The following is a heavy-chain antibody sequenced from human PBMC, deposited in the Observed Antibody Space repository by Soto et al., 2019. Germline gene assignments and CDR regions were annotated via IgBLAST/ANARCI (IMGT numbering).Heavy chain of an antibody. Sequence: PGGSLRLSCAASGLTFSGHWMTWVRQAPGKGLEWVANINQEGSEKYYVDSVKGRFTISRDNAKNSVFLQMSSLTVEDTAMYYCASSVADVAYYGVFDYWGQGTLVTAPQ. CDR2: INQEGSEK. CDR3: ASSVADVAYYGVFDY. J-gene: IGHJ4*02. D-gene: IGHD3-3*01. CDR1: GLTFSGHW. V-gene: IGHV3-7*03.